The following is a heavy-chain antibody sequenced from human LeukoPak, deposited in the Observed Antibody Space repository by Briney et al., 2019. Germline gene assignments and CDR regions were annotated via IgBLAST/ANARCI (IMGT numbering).Heavy chain of an antibody. CDR2: IYYSGST. CDR3: ARDEGATTKTATYWYFDL. Sequence: PSETLSLTCTVSGGSISSYYWSWIRQPPGRGLEWIGYIYYSGSTNYNPSLKSRVTISVDTSKNQFSLKLSSVTAADTAVYYCARDEGATTKTATYWYFDLWGRGTLVTVSS. V-gene: IGHV4-59*01. D-gene: IGHD1-26*01. J-gene: IGHJ2*01. CDR1: GGSISSYY.